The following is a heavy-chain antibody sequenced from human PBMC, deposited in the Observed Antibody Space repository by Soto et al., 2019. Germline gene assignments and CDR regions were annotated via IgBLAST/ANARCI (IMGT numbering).Heavy chain of an antibody. D-gene: IGHD4-17*01. V-gene: IGHV4-39*01. J-gene: IGHJ5*02. Sequence: PSETLSLTCTVSGGSISSSSYYWGWIRQPPGKGLEWIGSIYYSGSTYYNPSLKSRVTISVDTSKNQFSLKLSSVTAADTAVYYCALVVTVTTAWGQGTLVTVSS. CDR3: ALVVTVTTA. CDR2: IYYSGST. CDR1: GGSISSSSYY.